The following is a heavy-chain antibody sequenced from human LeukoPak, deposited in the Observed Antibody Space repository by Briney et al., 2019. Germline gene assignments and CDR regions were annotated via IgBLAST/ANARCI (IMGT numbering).Heavy chain of an antibody. CDR3: ARDRDCSGGSCYSVYYYGMDV. J-gene: IGHJ6*02. CDR1: GFTFSSYS. V-gene: IGHV3-21*01. CDR2: ISSSSSYI. Sequence: GGSLRLSCAASGFTFSSYSMNWVRQAPGKGLEWVSSISSSSSYIYYADSVKGRFTISRDNAKNSLYLQMNSLRAEDTAVYYCARDRDCSGGSCYSVYYYGMDVWGQGTRSPSP. D-gene: IGHD2-15*01.